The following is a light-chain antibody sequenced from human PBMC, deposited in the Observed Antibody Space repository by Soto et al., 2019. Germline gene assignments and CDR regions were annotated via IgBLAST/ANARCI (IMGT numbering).Light chain of an antibody. CDR3: QQYDSSPGT. J-gene: IGKJ1*01. CDR2: GAF. Sequence: EIVLTQSPGTLSLSPGERATLYCRASQRISNNYLAWYQKKPGQAPRLLIYGAFSRATGIPDRFSGSGSGTDSTLTISRLEPEDFAVFYCQQYDSSPGTFGQGTKVEIK. V-gene: IGKV3-20*01. CDR1: QRISNNY.